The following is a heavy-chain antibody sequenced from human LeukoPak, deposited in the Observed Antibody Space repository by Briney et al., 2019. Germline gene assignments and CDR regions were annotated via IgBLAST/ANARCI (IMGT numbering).Heavy chain of an antibody. CDR3: ARIHRYCSGGACYVLDN. J-gene: IGHJ4*02. V-gene: IGHV4-59*02. CDR1: GGSVSGYY. CDR2: VYYSGST. D-gene: IGHD2-15*01. Sequence: SETLSLTCVVHGGSVSGYYWGWIRQPPGRGLEWIGYVYYSGSTNYNPSFKSRITISVDTSRNQFSLQLSSVTAADTAVYYCARIHRYCSGGACYVLDNWGRGTLVAVSS.